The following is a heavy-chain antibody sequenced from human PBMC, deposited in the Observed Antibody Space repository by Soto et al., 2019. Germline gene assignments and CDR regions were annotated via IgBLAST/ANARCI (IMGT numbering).Heavy chain of an antibody. D-gene: IGHD1-1*01. CDR3: AREPATAKPEGVDF. Sequence: ASVKVSCKASGYTFSDYYIHWVQQAPGQGLEWMGWINPNSGGTKYAPKFQGGVTMTRDTSITTAYMELSRLRSGDTAVYYCAREPATAKPEGVDFWGQGTLVTVSS. CDR2: INPNSGGT. CDR1: GYTFSDYY. J-gene: IGHJ4*02. V-gene: IGHV1-2*02.